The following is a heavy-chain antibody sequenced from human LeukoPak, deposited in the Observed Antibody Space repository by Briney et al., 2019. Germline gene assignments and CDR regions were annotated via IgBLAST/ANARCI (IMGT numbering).Heavy chain of an antibody. J-gene: IGHJ4*02. CDR3: GKTTVGYSSGQKPAWPVDY. Sequence: GGSLRLSCEASGFTFGSHAMYWVRQAPGKGLEWVAGIFGSGGSPHYADSVKGRFTISRDNSRNTVYLQINSLRADDTGVYYCGKTTVGYSSGQKPAWPVDYWGQGTLVTVSS. CDR1: GFTFGSHA. CDR2: IFGSGGSP. V-gene: IGHV3-23*01. D-gene: IGHD5-18*01.